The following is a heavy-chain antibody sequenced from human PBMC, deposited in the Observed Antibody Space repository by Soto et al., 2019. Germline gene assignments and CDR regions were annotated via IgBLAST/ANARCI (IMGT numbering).Heavy chain of an antibody. J-gene: IGHJ4*02. CDR2: RSYDGSNK. CDR3: ARDRYDSSGYYYGRANYFDY. Sequence: QVQLVESGGGVVQPGRSLRLSCAASGFTFSSYAMHWVRQDPGMGLEWVAVRSYDGSNKYYADSVKGRFTISRDNSKNTLYLQMNSLRAEDTAMLYCARDRYDSSGYYYGRANYFDYWGQGTLVTVSS. V-gene: IGHV3-30-3*01. CDR1: GFTFSSYA. D-gene: IGHD3-22*01.